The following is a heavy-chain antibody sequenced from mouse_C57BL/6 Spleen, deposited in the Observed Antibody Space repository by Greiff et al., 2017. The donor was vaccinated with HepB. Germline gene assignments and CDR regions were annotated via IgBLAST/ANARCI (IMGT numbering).Heavy chain of an antibody. Sequence: VQLQQSGAELARPGASVKLSCKASGYTFTSYGISWVKQRTGQGLEWIGEIYPRSGNTYYNEKFKGKATLTADKSSSTAYMELRSLTSEDSAVYFCASWDYGTDAMDYWGQGTSVTVSS. D-gene: IGHD1-1*01. CDR1: GYTFTSYG. CDR2: IYPRSGNT. J-gene: IGHJ4*01. V-gene: IGHV1-81*01. CDR3: ASWDYGTDAMDY.